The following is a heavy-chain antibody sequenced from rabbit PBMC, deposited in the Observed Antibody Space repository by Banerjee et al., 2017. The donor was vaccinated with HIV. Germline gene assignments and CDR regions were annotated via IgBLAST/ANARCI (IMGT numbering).Heavy chain of an antibody. Sequence: QEQLEESGGDLVKPEGSLTLTCTASGFDFSRSYWICWVRQAPGKGLEWIGCIDTSSGTTWYASWAKGRFTISKTSSTTVTLQMTSLTAADTATYFCARDLAGAIGWNFNLWGQGTLVTVS. CDR1: GFDFSRSYW. CDR2: IDTSSGTT. V-gene: IGHV1S45*01. D-gene: IGHD4-1*01. CDR3: ARDLAGAIGWNFNL. J-gene: IGHJ4*01.